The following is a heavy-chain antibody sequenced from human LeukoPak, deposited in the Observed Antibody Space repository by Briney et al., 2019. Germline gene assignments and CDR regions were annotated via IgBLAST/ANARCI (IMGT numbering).Heavy chain of an antibody. Sequence: PSETLSLTCTVSGGSISSGDHYWSWIRQPPGTGLEWIGYIYYSGSTYYNPSLKSRVTISVDTSKNQFSLKLSSVTAADTAVYYCAREYGSGSSFDYWGQGTLVTVSS. J-gene: IGHJ4*02. D-gene: IGHD3-10*01. CDR2: IYYSGST. CDR1: GGSISSGDHY. V-gene: IGHV4-30-4*01. CDR3: AREYGSGSSFDY.